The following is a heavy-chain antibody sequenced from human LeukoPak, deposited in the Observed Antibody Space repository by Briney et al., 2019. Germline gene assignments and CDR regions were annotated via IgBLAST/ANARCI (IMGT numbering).Heavy chain of an antibody. Sequence: PGGSLRLSCAASGFTFSSYGMHWVRQAPGKGLEWVAVISYDGSNKYYADPVKGRFTISRDNSKNTLYLQMNSLRAEDTAVYYCAREGMGSYWLDYWGQGALVTVSS. V-gene: IGHV3-30*03. J-gene: IGHJ4*02. D-gene: IGHD5-18*01. CDR3: AREGMGSYWLDY. CDR1: GFTFSSYG. CDR2: ISYDGSNK.